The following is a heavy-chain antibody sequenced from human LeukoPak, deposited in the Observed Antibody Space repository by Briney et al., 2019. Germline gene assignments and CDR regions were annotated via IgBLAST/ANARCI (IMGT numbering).Heavy chain of an antibody. CDR2: ISAANGNT. V-gene: IGHV1-3*01. CDR1: GYTFINYA. Sequence: ASVKVSCKASGYTFINYAIHWSRQAPGQRLEWMGWISAANGNTKYSQKFQGRVTITRDTSAGTAYMELSSLRFEDTSVYYCARYSDDAWFDPWGQGTLVTVSS. CDR3: ARYSDDAWFDP. J-gene: IGHJ5*02. D-gene: IGHD4-17*01.